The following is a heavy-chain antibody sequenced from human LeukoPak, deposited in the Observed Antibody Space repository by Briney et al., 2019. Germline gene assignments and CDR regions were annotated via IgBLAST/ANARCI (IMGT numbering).Heavy chain of an antibody. CDR1: GGTFSSYA. Sequence: GASVKVSCKASGGTFSSYAISWVRQAPGQGLEWMGGIIPISGTANYAQKFQGRVTITADESTSTAYMELSSLRSEDTAVYYCAREGYCSSTSCSHGGYWGQGTLVTVSS. D-gene: IGHD2-2*01. V-gene: IGHV1-69*13. CDR3: AREGYCSSTSCSHGGY. CDR2: IIPISGTA. J-gene: IGHJ4*02.